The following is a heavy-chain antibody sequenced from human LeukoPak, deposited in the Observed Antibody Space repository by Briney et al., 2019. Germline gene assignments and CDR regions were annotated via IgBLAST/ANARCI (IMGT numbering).Heavy chain of an antibody. J-gene: IGHJ4*02. D-gene: IGHD6-19*01. CDR2: IYYSGST. CDR1: GGSISSYY. Sequence: SETLSLTCTVSGGSISSYYWSWIRQPPGKGLEWIGYIYYSGSTNYNPSLKSRVTISVDTSKNQFSLKLSSVTAADTAVYYCARYGSWAGVAGIDYWGQGTLVTVSS. V-gene: IGHV4-59*01. CDR3: ARYGSWAGVAGIDY.